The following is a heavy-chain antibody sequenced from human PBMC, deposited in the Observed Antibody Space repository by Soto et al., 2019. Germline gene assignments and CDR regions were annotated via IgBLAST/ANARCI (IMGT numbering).Heavy chain of an antibody. Sequence: ASVKVSCKASGYTFTSYGISWVRQAPGQGLEWMGWISAYNGNTNYAQKLQGRVTMTPDTSTSTAYMELRSLRSDDTAVYYCARGPQRGWFGEGYYYYGMDVWGQGTTVTVSS. V-gene: IGHV1-18*01. J-gene: IGHJ6*02. CDR1: GYTFTSYG. CDR3: ARGPQRGWFGEGYYYYGMDV. D-gene: IGHD3-10*01. CDR2: ISAYNGNT.